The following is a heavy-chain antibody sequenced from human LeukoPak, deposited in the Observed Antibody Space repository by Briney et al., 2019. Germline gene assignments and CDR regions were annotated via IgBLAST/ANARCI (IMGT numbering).Heavy chain of an antibody. V-gene: IGHV3-30*18. J-gene: IGHJ4*02. CDR1: GFTFSSYG. CDR2: ISYDGSNK. D-gene: IGHD2-21*02. CDR3: AKEGVVVTALDY. Sequence: PGGSLRLSCAASGFTFSSYGMHWVRQAPGKGLEWVAVISYDGSNKYYADSVKGRFTISRDNSKNTLYLQMNSLRAEDTAVYYCAKEGVVVTALDYWGQGTLVTVSS.